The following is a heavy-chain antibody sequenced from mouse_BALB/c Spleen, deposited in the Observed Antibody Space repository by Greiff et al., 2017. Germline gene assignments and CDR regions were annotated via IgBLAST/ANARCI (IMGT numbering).Heavy chain of an antibody. CDR1: GFTFTSYV. D-gene: IGHD3-1*01. CDR3: ARGELEYHFDY. J-gene: IGHJ2*02. Sequence: EVKLQESGPGLVKPGASVKLSCTASGFTFTSYVMHWVRQTPGQGLEWIGYINPDDDSTKYNEKFNGMATLTSDKSSSTSYMELSSLTSEDAAVYYCARGELEYHFDYWGQGTSLTVSS. CDR2: INPDDDST. V-gene: IGHV1-14*01.